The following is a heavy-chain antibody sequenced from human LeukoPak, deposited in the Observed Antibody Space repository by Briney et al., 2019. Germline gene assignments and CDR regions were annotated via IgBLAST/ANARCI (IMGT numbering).Heavy chain of an antibody. CDR1: GFTFSSYA. CDR2: ISYDGSNK. V-gene: IGHV3-30-3*01. J-gene: IGHJ3*02. CDR3: AREGIAYSSSWYGSHAFDI. Sequence: PGGSLRLSCAASGFTFSSYAMHWVRQAPGKGLEWVAVISYDGSNKYYADSVKGRFTISRDNSKNTLYLQMNSLRAEDTAVYYCAREGIAYSSSWYGSHAFDIWGQGTMVTVSS. D-gene: IGHD6-13*01.